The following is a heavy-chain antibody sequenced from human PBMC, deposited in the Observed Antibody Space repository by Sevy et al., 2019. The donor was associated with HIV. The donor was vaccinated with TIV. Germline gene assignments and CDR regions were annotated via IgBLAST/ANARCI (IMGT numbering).Heavy chain of an antibody. Sequence: GGSLRLSCAASGFTFSDYYMSLIRQAPGKGLEWVSYISSSGSTIYYADSLKGRFTITRDNAKNSLYLQMNSLRAYDTGVYYCARDRVDGAAAGTERVPRNYYYYIEVWGKGTTVTVSS. CDR2: ISSSGSTI. J-gene: IGHJ6*03. V-gene: IGHV3-11*01. D-gene: IGHD6-13*01. CDR1: GFTFSDYY. CDR3: ARDRVDGAAAGTERVPRNYYYYIEV.